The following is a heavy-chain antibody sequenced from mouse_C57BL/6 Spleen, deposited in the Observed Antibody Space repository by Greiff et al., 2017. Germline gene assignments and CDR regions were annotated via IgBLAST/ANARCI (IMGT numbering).Heavy chain of an antibody. Sequence: EVQGVESGGGLVQPKGSLKLSCAASGFSFNTYAMNWVRQAPGKGLEWVARIRSKSNNYATYYDDSVKDRFTISRDDSESMLYLQMNSLKTEDTAMYYCVSGILPYAFDYWGQGTSVTVSA. J-gene: IGHJ4*01. CDR1: GFSFNTYA. V-gene: IGHV10-1*01. CDR2: IRSKSNNYAT. CDR3: VSGILPYAFDY. D-gene: IGHD1-1*01.